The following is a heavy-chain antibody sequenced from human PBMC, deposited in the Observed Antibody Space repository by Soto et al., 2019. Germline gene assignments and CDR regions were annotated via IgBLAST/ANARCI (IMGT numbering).Heavy chain of an antibody. J-gene: IGHJ4*02. CDR2: IDNAGIGT. CDR3: VRLGGSNGIDY. CDR1: GFAFSSLW. D-gene: IGHD4-4*01. V-gene: IGHV3-74*01. Sequence: EVRLVESGGGVVHPGASLGLSCEASGFAFSSLWMDWVRQAPGKRLVWVSRIDNAGIGTNYADSVRGRFTMSRDNAKDTLYLQMTSLRVDDTGVYFCVRLGGSNGIDYWGQGTLVTVSS.